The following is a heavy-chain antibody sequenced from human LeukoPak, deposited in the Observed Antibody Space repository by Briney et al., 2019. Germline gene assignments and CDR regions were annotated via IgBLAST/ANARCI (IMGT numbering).Heavy chain of an antibody. CDR1: GFTFSSYG. CDR3: AKALSGSWDAFDI. V-gene: IGHV3-30*18. D-gene: IGHD3-10*01. Sequence: GRSLRLSCAASGFTFSSYGMHWVRQAPGKGLEWVAVISYDGSNKYYADSVKGRFTISRDNSKNTLYLQMNSLRAEDTAVYYCAKALSGSWDAFDIWGQGTMVTVSS. CDR2: ISYDGSNK. J-gene: IGHJ3*02.